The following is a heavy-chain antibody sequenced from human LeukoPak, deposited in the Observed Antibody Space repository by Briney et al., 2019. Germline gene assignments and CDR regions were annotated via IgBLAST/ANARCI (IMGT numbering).Heavy chain of an antibody. CDR1: GFTFSSYS. Sequence: GGSLRLSCAASGFTFSSYSMNWVRQAPGKGLEWVSYISSSSSTVYYADSVKGRFTISRDNAKNSLYLQVNSLRAEDTAVYYCARDSNYYDSSGYYSMIDYWGQGTLVTVSS. V-gene: IGHV3-48*01. D-gene: IGHD3-22*01. J-gene: IGHJ4*02. CDR2: ISSSSSTV. CDR3: ARDSNYYDSSGYYSMIDY.